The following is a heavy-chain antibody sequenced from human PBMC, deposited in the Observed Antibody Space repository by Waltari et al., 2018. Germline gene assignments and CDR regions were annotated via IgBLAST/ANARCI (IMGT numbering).Heavy chain of an antibody. V-gene: IGHV4-59*01. D-gene: IGHD3-16*01. Sequence: QVQLQESGPGLVTPSETLSLTCPVSGGSISSYYWSWIRQPPGKGLEWIGYIYYSGSTNYNPSLKSRVTISVDTSKNQFSLKLSSVTAADTAVYYCARGRSGHYVWGSYGIKYYFDYWGQGTLVTVSS. CDR3: ARGRSGHYVWGSYGIKYYFDY. J-gene: IGHJ4*02. CDR2: IYYSGST. CDR1: GGSISSYY.